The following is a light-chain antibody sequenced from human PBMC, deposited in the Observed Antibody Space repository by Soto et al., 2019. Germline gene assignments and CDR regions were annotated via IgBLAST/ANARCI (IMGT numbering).Light chain of an antibody. CDR1: SSDVGGYNY. CDR2: DVS. CDR3: SSYTSSIL. J-gene: IGLJ2*01. V-gene: IGLV2-14*01. Sequence: QSALTQPAPVSGSPGQSITISCTGTSSDVGGYNYVSWYQQHPGKAPKLMIYDVSNRPSGVSNRFSGSKSGNTASLTFSGLQAEDEADYYCSSYTSSILFGGGTKVTVL.